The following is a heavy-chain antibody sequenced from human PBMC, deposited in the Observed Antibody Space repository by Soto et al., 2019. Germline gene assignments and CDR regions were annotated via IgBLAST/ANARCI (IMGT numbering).Heavy chain of an antibody. J-gene: IGHJ6*02. CDR1: GYSFTSYW. Sequence: GESLKISCKGSGYSFTSYWIGWVRQMPGKGLEWMGIIYPGDSDTRYSPSFQGQVTISADKSISTAYLQWSSLKASDTAMCYCARRAPSYYYDFWSVYSRYKHRHYGMSFWAQGTSVPVSS. D-gene: IGHD3-3*01. CDR2: IYPGDSDT. V-gene: IGHV5-51*01. CDR3: ARRAPSYYYDFWSVYSRYKHRHYGMSF.